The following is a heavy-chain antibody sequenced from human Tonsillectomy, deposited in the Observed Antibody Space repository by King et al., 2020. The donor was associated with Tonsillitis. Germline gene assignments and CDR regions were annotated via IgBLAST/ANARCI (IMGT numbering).Heavy chain of an antibody. V-gene: IGHV1-69*01. J-gene: IGHJ6*02. CDR2: IIPIFGTA. CDR3: ARHYDFWSGYYTYYGMDV. CDR1: GGTFSSYA. D-gene: IGHD3-3*01. Sequence: QVQLVESGAEVKKPGSSVKVSCKASGGTFSSYAISWVRQAPGQGLEWMGGIIPIFGTANYAQKFQGRVTITADESTSTAYMELSSLRSEDTAVYYCARHYDFWSGYYTYYGMDVWGHGTTVTVSS.